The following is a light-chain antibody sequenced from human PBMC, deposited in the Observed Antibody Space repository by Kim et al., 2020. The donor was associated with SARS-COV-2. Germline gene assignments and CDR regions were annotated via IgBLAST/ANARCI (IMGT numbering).Light chain of an antibody. J-gene: IGLJ3*02. Sequence: GQSVTRYWSARSANIGSNDVYWYQQIPGTAPQPLITRNDQRLSGVPDRFSGCKSGTSASLALSGLRSEDEADYYCATWDDALSGCVFGGGTKLTVL. CDR1: SANIGSND. CDR2: RND. CDR3: ATWDDALSGCV. V-gene: IGLV1-47*01.